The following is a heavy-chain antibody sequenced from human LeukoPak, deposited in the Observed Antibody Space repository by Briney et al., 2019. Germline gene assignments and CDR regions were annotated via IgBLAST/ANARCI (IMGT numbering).Heavy chain of an antibody. V-gene: IGHV4-34*01. CDR2: VNHSGST. Sequence: SETLSLTCAVYGGSFSGYYWSWIRQPPGKGLEWIGEVNHSGSTNYNPSLKSRVTISVDTSKNQFSLKLSSVTAADTAVYYCARGLDYGDSKLYYYYYMDVWGKGTTVTVSS. CDR3: ARGLDYGDSKLYYYYYMDV. D-gene: IGHD4-17*01. J-gene: IGHJ6*03. CDR1: GGSFSGYY.